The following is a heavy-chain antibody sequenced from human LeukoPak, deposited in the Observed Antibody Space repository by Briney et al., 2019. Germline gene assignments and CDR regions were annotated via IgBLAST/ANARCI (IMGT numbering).Heavy chain of an antibody. J-gene: IGHJ6*02. CDR1: GLTVNNNY. D-gene: IGHD3-16*01. Sequence: GGSLRLSCAASGLTVNNNYMNWARQAPGKGLEWVASINHNGNVNYYVDSVKGRFTISRDNAKNSLYLQMSNLRAEDTAVYFCARGGGLDVGGQGATVTVSS. CDR3: ARGGGLDV. V-gene: IGHV3-7*03. CDR2: INHNGNVN.